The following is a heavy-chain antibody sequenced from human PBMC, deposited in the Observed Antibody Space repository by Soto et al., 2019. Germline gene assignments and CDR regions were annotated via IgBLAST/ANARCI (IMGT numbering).Heavy chain of an antibody. Sequence: QVQLQESGPGLVKPSQTLSLTCTVSGGSISSGDYYWSWIRQPPGKGLEWIGYIYYSGSTYYNPSRERRVTISVDTSKNQFSLKLSSVTAADTALYYCARERNDYGELGGYFDYWGQGTLVNVSS. CDR1: GGSISSGDYY. V-gene: IGHV4-30-4*01. CDR3: ARERNDYGELGGYFDY. CDR2: IYYSGST. D-gene: IGHD4-17*01. J-gene: IGHJ4*02.